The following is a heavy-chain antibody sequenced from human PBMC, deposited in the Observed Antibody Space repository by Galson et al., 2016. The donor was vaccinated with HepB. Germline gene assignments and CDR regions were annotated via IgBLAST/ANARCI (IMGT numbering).Heavy chain of an antibody. J-gene: IGHJ5*02. CDR3: ARALSASGHYDFWSGYSNWFDP. Sequence: GKGLEWIGQIYHSGNINYNPSLKSRATISVDKSRNQLSLKLRPVTAADTAMYYCARALSASGHYDFWSGYSNWFDPWAREPWSASPQ. D-gene: IGHD3-3*01. CDR2: IYHSGNI. V-gene: IGHV4-4*02.